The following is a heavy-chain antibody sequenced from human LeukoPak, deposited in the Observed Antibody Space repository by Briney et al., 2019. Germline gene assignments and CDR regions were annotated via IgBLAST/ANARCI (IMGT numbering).Heavy chain of an antibody. CDR3: ARDWYGSGMNYFDY. CDR2: MYYTGST. J-gene: IGHJ4*02. V-gene: IGHV4-59*01. D-gene: IGHD3-10*01. Sequence: PSETLSLTCGVSGGAITNYYWNWIRQAPGKRLEWLGYMYYTGSTTYNPSVKSRITISLDTSKKQISLKLRSVTAADTAVYYCARDWYGSGMNYFDYWGQGTLVIVSS. CDR1: GGAITNYY.